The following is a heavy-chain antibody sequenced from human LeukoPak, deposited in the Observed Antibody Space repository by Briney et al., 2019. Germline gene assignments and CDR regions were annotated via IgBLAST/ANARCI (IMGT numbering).Heavy chain of an antibody. D-gene: IGHD6-19*01. CDR3: ARDLPMAVAGIARYNWFDP. Sequence: SETLSLTCTVSGGSISSCYWSWIRQPAGKGLEWIGRIYTSGSTNYNPSLKSRVTMSVDTSKNQFSLKLSSVTAADTAVYYCARDLPMAVAGIARYNWFDPWGQGTLVTVSS. CDR1: GGSISSCY. V-gene: IGHV4-4*07. J-gene: IGHJ5*02. CDR2: IYTSGST.